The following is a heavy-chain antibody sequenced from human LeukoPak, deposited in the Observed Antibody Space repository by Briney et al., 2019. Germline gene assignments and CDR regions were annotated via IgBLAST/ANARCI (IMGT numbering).Heavy chain of an antibody. J-gene: IGHJ2*01. Sequence: GGSLRLSCPASGFTVSSNYMSWVRQAPGKGLEWVSVIYSGGSTYYADSVKGRFTISRDNSKNTLYLQMNSLRAEDTAVYYCAKVSGGANYWYFDLWGRGTLVTVSS. CDR3: AKVSGGANYWYFDL. CDR2: IYSGGST. V-gene: IGHV3-66*01. D-gene: IGHD2-15*01. CDR1: GFTVSSNY.